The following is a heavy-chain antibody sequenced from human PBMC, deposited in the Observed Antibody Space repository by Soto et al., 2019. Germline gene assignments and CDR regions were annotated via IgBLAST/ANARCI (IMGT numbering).Heavy chain of an antibody. CDR3: ARYSGYDPYYFDY. Sequence: SETLSLTCAVYGGSFSGYYWSWIRQPPGKGLEWIGEVNHSGSTRYNPSLKSRVTISVDTSKNQFSLKLSSVTAADTAVYYCARYSGYDPYYFDYWGQGTLVTVSS. CDR1: GGSFSGYY. V-gene: IGHV4-34*01. J-gene: IGHJ4*02. CDR2: VNHSGST. D-gene: IGHD5-12*01.